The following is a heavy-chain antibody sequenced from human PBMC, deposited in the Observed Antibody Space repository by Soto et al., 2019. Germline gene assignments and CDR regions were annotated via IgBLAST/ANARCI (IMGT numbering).Heavy chain of an antibody. CDR3: ARDPTPGYYYDSSGYYGGFDY. J-gene: IGHJ4*02. CDR1: GYTFTSYY. Sequence: QVQLVQSGAEVKKPGASVKVSCKASGYTFTSYYMHWVRQAPGQGLEWMGIINPSGGSTSYAQKFQGRVTMTRDTSTSTVYMELSSLRSEDTAVYYCARDPTPGYYYDSSGYYGGFDYWGQGTLVTVSS. D-gene: IGHD3-22*01. CDR2: INPSGGST. V-gene: IGHV1-46*01.